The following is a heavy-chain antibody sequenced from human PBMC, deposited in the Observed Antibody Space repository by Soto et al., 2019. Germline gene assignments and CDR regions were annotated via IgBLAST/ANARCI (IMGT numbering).Heavy chain of an antibody. D-gene: IGHD5-12*01. J-gene: IGHJ6*02. CDR2: IYYTGST. CDR3: ASPKASSRSGYDL. V-gene: IGHV4-39*01. Sequence: SETLSLTCTVSGGSISSSSFYWGWIRQPPGRGLEWIASIYYTGSTYYNPSLKSRVTISVDTSENQFSLKLTSVTAADTAVYYCASPKASSRSGYDLWGQGTTVTVSS. CDR1: GGSISSSSFY.